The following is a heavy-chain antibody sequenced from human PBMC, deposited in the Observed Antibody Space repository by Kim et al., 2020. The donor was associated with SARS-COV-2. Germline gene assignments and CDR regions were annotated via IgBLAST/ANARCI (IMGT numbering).Heavy chain of an antibody. V-gene: IGHV5-51*01. CDR3: ARRAANDWYFDS. J-gene: IGHJ4*02. Sequence: RYSPSFQGQVTSSADKSISTAYLQWSSLKASDTAMFYCARRAANDWYFDSWGQGTLVTVSS. D-gene: IGHD1-1*01.